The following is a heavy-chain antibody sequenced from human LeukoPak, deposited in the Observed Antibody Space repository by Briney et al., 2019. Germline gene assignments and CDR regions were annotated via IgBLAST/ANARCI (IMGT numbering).Heavy chain of an antibody. Sequence: ASVKVSCKASGGTFSSYTISWVRQAPGQGLEWMGRIIPILGIANYAQKFQGRVTITADKSTSTAYMELSSLRSEDTAVYYCARDPGDGYIDYWGQGTLVTVSS. V-gene: IGHV1-69*04. CDR2: IIPILGIA. D-gene: IGHD2-21*02. CDR1: GGTFSSYT. CDR3: ARDPGDGYIDY. J-gene: IGHJ4*02.